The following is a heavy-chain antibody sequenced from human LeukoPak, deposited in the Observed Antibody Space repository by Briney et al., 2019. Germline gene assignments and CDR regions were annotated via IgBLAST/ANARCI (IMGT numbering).Heavy chain of an antibody. CDR1: GFTFSSYS. V-gene: IGHV3-21*04. CDR2: ISSSSSYI. D-gene: IGHD1-1*01. Sequence: GGSLRLSCAASGFTFSSYSMNWVRQAPGKGLEWVSSISSSSSYIYYADSVKGRFTISRDNFKNSLYLQMNNLRAEDTAVYYCAKYINVPGTQLLGDYWGQGALVTVSS. J-gene: IGHJ4*02. CDR3: AKYINVPGTQLLGDY.